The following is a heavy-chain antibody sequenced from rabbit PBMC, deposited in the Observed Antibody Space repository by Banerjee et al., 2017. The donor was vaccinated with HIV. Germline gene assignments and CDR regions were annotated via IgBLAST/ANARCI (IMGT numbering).Heavy chain of an antibody. Sequence: QEQLVESPGGLVQPGGSLTLSCKASGFDLSTYYMNWVRQAPGKGLEWIGCIYTGTGSTWYASWAKGRFTISKTSSTTVTLQMTSLTAADTATYFCARDAYGYDLWGQGTLVTVS. V-gene: IGHV1S45*01. CDR1: GFDLSTYYM. CDR2: IYTGTGST. J-gene: IGHJ3*01. CDR3: ARDAYGYDL. D-gene: IGHD6-1*01.